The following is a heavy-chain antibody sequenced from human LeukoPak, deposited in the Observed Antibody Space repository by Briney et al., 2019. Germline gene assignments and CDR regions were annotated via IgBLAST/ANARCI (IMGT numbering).Heavy chain of an antibody. J-gene: IGHJ4*02. D-gene: IGHD3-3*01. CDR3: AKDTAGLVLRSPFDY. CDR1: GFTFSTYA. Sequence: GGSLRLSCAASGFTFSTYAMNWVRQAPGKGLEWVSVISVRGGSTYYADSVKGRFTISRDNAKNTLYLQMNSLRAEDTAVYYCAKDTAGLVLRSPFDYWGQGTLVTVSS. CDR2: ISVRGGST. V-gene: IGHV3-23*01.